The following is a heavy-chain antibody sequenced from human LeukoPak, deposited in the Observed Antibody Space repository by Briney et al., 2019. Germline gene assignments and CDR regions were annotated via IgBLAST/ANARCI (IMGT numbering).Heavy chain of an antibody. CDR2: INHSGST. D-gene: IGHD5-18*01. CDR3: ARGSIDVDTAMVSTDYSFDY. Sequence: SETLSLTCAVYGGSFSGYYWSWIRQPPGKGREWIGEINHSGSTNYNPSLKSRVTISVDTSKNQFSLKLSSVTAADTAVYYCARGSIDVDTAMVSTDYSFDYWGQGTLVTVSS. V-gene: IGHV4-34*01. CDR1: GGSFSGYY. J-gene: IGHJ4*02.